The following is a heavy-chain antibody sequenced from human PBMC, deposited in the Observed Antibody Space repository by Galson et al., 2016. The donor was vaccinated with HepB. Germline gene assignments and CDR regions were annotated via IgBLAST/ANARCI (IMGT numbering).Heavy chain of an antibody. Sequence: AGLGRSGWSPGRRLDDDYHYHSHAGGSRPDYRPAANGRFTIARDDSKNTLYLQMNSLKIGDTAVYYCSTEWAYYDRRSYYFDYWGLGTLVSVSS. CDR1: AG. CDR2: YHSHAGGSRP. V-gene: IGHV3-15*01. J-gene: IGHJ4*02. D-gene: IGHD3-22*01. CDR3: STEWAYYDRRSYYFDY.